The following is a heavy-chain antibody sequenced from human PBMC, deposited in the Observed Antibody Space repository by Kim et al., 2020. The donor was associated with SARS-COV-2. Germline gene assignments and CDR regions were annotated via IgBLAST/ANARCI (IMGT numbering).Heavy chain of an antibody. Sequence: GGSLRLSCAASGFTVSSNYMSWVRQAPGKGLEWVSVIYSGGSTYYADSVKGRFTISRDNSKNTLYLQMNSLRAEDTAVYYCARECRFHGGFETWGQGTLVTVSS. CDR2: IYSGGST. V-gene: IGHV3-53*01. D-gene: IGHD2-15*01. CDR1: GFTVSSNY. J-gene: IGHJ5*02. CDR3: ARECRFHGGFET.